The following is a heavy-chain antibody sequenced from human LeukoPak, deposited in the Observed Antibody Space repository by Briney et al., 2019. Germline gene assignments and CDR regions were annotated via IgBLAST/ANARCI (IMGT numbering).Heavy chain of an antibody. D-gene: IGHD6-13*01. CDR2: IYYSGST. J-gene: IGHJ6*02. Sequence: SETLSLTCTVSGGSISSYYWSWIRQPPGKGLQWIGYIYYSGSTNYNPSLKSRVTISVDTSKNQFSLKLSSVTAADTAVYYCARGAVIAAADECYYGMDVWGQGTTVTVSS. CDR3: ARGAVIAAADECYYGMDV. V-gene: IGHV4-59*01. CDR1: GGSISSYY.